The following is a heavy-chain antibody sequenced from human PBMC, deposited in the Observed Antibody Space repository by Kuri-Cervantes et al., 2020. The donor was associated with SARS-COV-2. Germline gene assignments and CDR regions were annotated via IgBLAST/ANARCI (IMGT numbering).Heavy chain of an antibody. Sequence: GGSLRLSCAASGFTFSTYAMSWVRQAPGTGLEWVSTIITTGGSTYYADSVKGRFTISRDNSQNTLYLQMNSLRAEDTAFYYCARGKLWPSSFDYWGQGTLVTVSS. CDR1: GFTFSTYA. V-gene: IGHV3-23*01. CDR2: IITTGGST. CDR3: ARGKLWPSSFDY. J-gene: IGHJ4*02. D-gene: IGHD1-1*01.